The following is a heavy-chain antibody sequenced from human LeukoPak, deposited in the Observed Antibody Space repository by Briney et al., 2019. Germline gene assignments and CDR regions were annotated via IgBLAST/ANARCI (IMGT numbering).Heavy chain of an antibody. V-gene: IGHV3-53*01. CDR1: GFTVSSNY. Sequence: GGSLTLSCAASGFTVSSNYMSWVRQAPGKGLEWVSVIYSGGSTYYPDSVKGRFTISRDNSKNTLYLQMNSLRAEDTAVYYCARARYSGYDSPYYFDYWGQGTLVTVSS. CDR3: ARARYSGYDSPYYFDY. J-gene: IGHJ4*02. CDR2: IYSGGST. D-gene: IGHD5-12*01.